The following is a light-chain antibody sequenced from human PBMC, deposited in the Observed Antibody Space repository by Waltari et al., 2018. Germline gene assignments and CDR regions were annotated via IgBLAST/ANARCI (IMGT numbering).Light chain of an antibody. CDR3: QQYNNWWT. Sequence: EIVITQSPATLSVPPGERATLSCRASQSVSSNLAWYQQKPGQAPRLLIYGASTRATGIPARFSGSGSGTEFTLTISSLQSEDFAVYYCQQYNNWWTFGQGTKVEIK. CDR2: GAS. V-gene: IGKV3-15*01. CDR1: QSVSSN. J-gene: IGKJ1*01.